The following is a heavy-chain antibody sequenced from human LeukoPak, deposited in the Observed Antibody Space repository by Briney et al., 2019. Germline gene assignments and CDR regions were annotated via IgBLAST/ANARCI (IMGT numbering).Heavy chain of an antibody. J-gene: IGHJ4*02. CDR2: IIPILGIA. CDR1: GGTFSSYA. CDR3: ARDGDSGSYYY. D-gene: IGHD1-26*01. V-gene: IGHV1-69*04. Sequence: SVKVSCKASGGTFSSYAISWVRQAPGQGLEWMGRIIPILGIANYAQKFQGRVTITADKSTSTAYMELSSLRSEDTAVYYCARDGDSGSYYYWGQGTLVTVSS.